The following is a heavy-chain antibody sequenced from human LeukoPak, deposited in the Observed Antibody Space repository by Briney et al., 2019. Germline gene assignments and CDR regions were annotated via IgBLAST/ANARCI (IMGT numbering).Heavy chain of an antibody. CDR1: GFTFSSYA. V-gene: IGHV3-23*01. CDR2: TSGSGGST. D-gene: IGHD6-6*01. J-gene: IGHJ4*02. Sequence: PGGSLRLSSAASGFTFSSYAMSWVRQAPGKGLEWVSATSGSGGSTYYADSVKGRFTISRDNSKNTLYLQMNSLRAEDTAVYYCAKALIAARPSGDDYWGQGTLVTVSS. CDR3: AKALIAARPSGDDY.